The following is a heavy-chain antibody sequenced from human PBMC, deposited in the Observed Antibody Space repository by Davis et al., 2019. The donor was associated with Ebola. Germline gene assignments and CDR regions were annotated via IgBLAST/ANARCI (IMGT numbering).Heavy chain of an antibody. D-gene: IGHD1-26*01. J-gene: IGHJ6*02. CDR2: IYPGDSDA. CDR1: GYSFTTYW. V-gene: IGHV5-51*01. Sequence: KVSCKGSGYSFTTYWIVWVRQMPGKGLEWMGNIYPGDSDARYSPSFQGQVTLSADKSTATAYLQWRSLKTSDTAMYYCARFIGYYYGMDVWGQGTTVTVSS. CDR3: ARFIGYYYGMDV.